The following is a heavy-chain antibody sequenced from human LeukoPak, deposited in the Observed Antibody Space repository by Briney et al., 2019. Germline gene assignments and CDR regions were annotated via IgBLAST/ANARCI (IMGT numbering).Heavy chain of an antibody. D-gene: IGHD3-10*01. CDR3: ARDMQNYYGSERPWYFDL. J-gene: IGHJ2*01. CDR1: GFTFSSYG. CDR2: ISYGESNK. V-gene: IGHV3-30*19. Sequence: GGSLRLSCAASGFTFSSYGMHWVRQAPGKGLEWVAVISYGESNKYYADSVKGRFTISRDSSKNTLYLQMNSLRTEDTAVYYCARDMQNYYGSERPWYFDLWGRGTLVTVSS.